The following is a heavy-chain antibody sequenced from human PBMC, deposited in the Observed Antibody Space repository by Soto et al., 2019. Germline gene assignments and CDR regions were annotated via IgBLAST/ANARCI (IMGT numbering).Heavy chain of an antibody. CDR1: GGSISSSSYY. V-gene: IGHV4-39*01. CDR3: ARLPEQQLVPDYFDY. CDR2: IYYSGST. J-gene: IGHJ4*02. Sequence: QLQLQESGPGLVKPSETLSLTCTVSGGSISSSSYYWGWIRQPPGKGLEWIGSIYYSGSTYYNPSLKSRVTISVDTSKNQFSLKLSSVTAADTAVYYCARLPEQQLVPDYFDYWGQGTLVTVSS. D-gene: IGHD6-13*01.